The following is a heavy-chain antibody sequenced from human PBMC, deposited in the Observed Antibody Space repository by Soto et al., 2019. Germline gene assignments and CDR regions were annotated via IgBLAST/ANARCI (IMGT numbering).Heavy chain of an antibody. CDR1: GFTFSSYA. Sequence: QVQLVESGGGVVQPGRSMRLSCAASGFTFSSYAMRWVRQAPGKGLEWVAVISYDGSNKYYADSVKGPFTISRDNSKITLYLQMNSLRAEDTAVYYCARDPHPPGTMVRGVTNWFDPWGQGTLFTVSS. D-gene: IGHD3-10*01. CDR3: ARDPHPPGTMVRGVTNWFDP. V-gene: IGHV3-30-3*01. J-gene: IGHJ5*02. CDR2: ISYDGSNK.